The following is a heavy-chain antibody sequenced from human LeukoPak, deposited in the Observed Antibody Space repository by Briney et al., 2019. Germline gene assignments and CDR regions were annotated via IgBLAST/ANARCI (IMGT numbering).Heavy chain of an antibody. CDR3: ARESRNTAMGLDY. CDR2: ISYDGSNK. J-gene: IGHJ4*02. D-gene: IGHD5-18*01. V-gene: IGHV3-30-3*01. CDR1: GFTFSSYA. Sequence: PGGSLRLSCAASGFTFSSYAMHWVRQAPGKGLEWVAVISYDGSNKYYADSVKGRFTISRDNSKNTLYLQMNSLRAEDTAVYYCARESRNTAMGLDYWGQGTLVTVSS.